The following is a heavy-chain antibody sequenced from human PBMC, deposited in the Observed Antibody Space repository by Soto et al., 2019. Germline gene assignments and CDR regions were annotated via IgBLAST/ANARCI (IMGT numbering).Heavy chain of an antibody. CDR2: IWYDGSNK. Sequence: QVQLVESGGGVVQPGRSLRLSCAASGFTFSSYGMHWVRQAPGKGLEWVAVIWYDGSNKYYADSVKGRFTISRDNSKNSLYLQMTSLRADDTAVYYCARDTSLDYWGQGTLVTVSS. CDR1: GFTFSSYG. V-gene: IGHV3-33*01. J-gene: IGHJ4*02. D-gene: IGHD3-16*01. CDR3: ARDTSLDY.